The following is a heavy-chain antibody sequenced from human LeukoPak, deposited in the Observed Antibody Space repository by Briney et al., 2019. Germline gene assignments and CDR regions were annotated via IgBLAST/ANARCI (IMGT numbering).Heavy chain of an antibody. CDR1: GFTLSSYA. Sequence: PGGSLRLSCAASGFTLSSYAMHWVRQAPGKGLEWVAVISYDGSNKYYADSVKGRFTISRDNSKNTLYLQMNSLRAEDTAVYYCARLGRGIAAAGTVGPFDYWGQGTLVTVSS. V-gene: IGHV3-30-3*01. CDR3: ARLGRGIAAAGTVGPFDY. J-gene: IGHJ4*02. D-gene: IGHD6-13*01. CDR2: ISYDGSNK.